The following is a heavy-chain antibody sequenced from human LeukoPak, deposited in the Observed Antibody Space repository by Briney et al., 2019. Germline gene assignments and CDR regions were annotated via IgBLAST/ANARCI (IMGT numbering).Heavy chain of an antibody. J-gene: IGHJ1*01. D-gene: IGHD3-22*01. Sequence: GGSLRLSCAASGFTVSSYAMHWVRQAPGKGLEWVAVISYDGSNKYYADSVKGRFTISRDNSKNTLYLQMNSLRAEDTAVYYCARDSHYDSPGEYFQHWGQGTLVTVSS. V-gene: IGHV3-30-3*01. CDR2: ISYDGSNK. CDR1: GFTVSSYA. CDR3: ARDSHYDSPGEYFQH.